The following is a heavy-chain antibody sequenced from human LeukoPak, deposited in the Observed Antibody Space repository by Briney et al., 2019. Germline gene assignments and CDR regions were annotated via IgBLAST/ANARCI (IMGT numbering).Heavy chain of an antibody. V-gene: IGHV4-31*03. Sequence: SQTLSLTCTVSGGSISSGGYYWSWLRQHPGKGLEWIGYIYYSGSTYYNPSLKSRVTISVDTSKNQFSLKLSSVTAADTAVYYCALMYGDHLGGFDYWGQGTLVTVSS. CDR3: ALMYGDHLGGFDY. CDR2: IYYSGST. CDR1: GGSISSGGYY. J-gene: IGHJ4*02. D-gene: IGHD4-17*01.